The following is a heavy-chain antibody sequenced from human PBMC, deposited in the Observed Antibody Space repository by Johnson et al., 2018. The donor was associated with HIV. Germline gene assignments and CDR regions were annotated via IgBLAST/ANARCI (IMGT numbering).Heavy chain of an antibody. V-gene: IGHV3-20*04. CDR3: VRAQFLQWLFFDAFDI. D-gene: IGHD3-3*01. Sequence: EMQLVESGGGVVRPGGSLRLSCAASGFTFDDYGMSWVRQAPGKGLEWVSGINWNGGRKGYADSVKGRFTISRDSAKNSLYLQMNSLRAEDTALYYCVRAQFLQWLFFDAFDIWGQGTMVTVSS. J-gene: IGHJ3*02. CDR1: GFTFDDYG. CDR2: INWNGGRK.